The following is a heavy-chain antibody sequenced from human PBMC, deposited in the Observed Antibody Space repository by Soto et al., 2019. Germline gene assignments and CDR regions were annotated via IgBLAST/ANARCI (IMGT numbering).Heavy chain of an antibody. CDR1: GYTFTSYG. D-gene: IGHD3-16*02. J-gene: IGHJ3*02. CDR2: ISAYNGNT. V-gene: IGHV1-18*01. CDR3: ARDRTPFMIPFGGVIRDAFDI. Sequence: QVQLVQSGAEVTKPGASVKVSCKASGYTFTSYGISWVRQAPGQGLEWMGWISAYNGNTKYVEKVQGRVTMTTDTSTSTAYMELRSLRSDDTAVYYCARDRTPFMIPFGGVIRDAFDIWGQGTMVTVSS.